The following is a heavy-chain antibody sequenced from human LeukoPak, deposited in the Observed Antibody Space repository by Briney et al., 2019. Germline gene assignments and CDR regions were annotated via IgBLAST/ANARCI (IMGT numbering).Heavy chain of an antibody. CDR1: GFTFSSYW. V-gene: IGHV3-7*01. J-gene: IGHJ4*02. CDR3: ARCTYYDFWSGSGSYYFDY. Sequence: PGGSLRPSCAASGFTFSSYWMSWVRQAPGKGLEWVANIKQDGSEKYYVDSVKGRFTISRDNAKNSLYLQMNSLRAEDTAVYYCARCTYYDFWSGSGSYYFDYWGQGTLVTVSS. D-gene: IGHD3-3*01. CDR2: IKQDGSEK.